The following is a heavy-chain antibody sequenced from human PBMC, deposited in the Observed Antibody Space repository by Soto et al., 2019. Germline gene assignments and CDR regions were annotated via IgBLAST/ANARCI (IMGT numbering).Heavy chain of an antibody. CDR1: GYTFISYS. V-gene: IGHV1-46*01. D-gene: IGHD2-2*01. CDR2: LNPSGGST. CDR3: ARSSTRTEAFDY. J-gene: IGHJ4*02. Sequence: QVQLVQSGAEVKKPGASVKVSCKASGYTFISYSMHWVRQAPGQRLEWMGTLNPSGGSTKYSHKFPGRVHMTQGTSTRKGYIEVTSLTSEDPAVEFWARSSTRTEAFDYWGQGTLVNVSS.